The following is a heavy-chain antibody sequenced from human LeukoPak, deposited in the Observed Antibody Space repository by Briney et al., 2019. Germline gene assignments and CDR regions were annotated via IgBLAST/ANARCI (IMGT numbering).Heavy chain of an antibody. Sequence: GSSEKVSCKASGYTFTSYGISWVRQAPGQGLEWMGVIITDYGTGNYEQKFLGRVSITADESTTTDYMVLSSPGSEDTTVDYCLSGRAATYYNYMDVWGKGTAVSVSS. CDR3: LSGRAATYYNYMDV. CDR1: GYTFTSYG. D-gene: IGHD6-25*01. V-gene: IGHV1-69*13. CDR2: IITDYGTG. J-gene: IGHJ6*03.